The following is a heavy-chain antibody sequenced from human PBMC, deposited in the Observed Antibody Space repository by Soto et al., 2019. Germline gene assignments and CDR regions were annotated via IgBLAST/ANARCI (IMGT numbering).Heavy chain of an antibody. CDR1: GFTFSSYA. CDR3: ARVLDYGSGSYYNGVDY. J-gene: IGHJ4*02. V-gene: IGHV3-30-3*01. D-gene: IGHD3-10*01. Sequence: GGSLRLSCAASGFTFSSYAMHWVRQAPGKGLEWVAVISYDGSNKYYADSVKGRFTISRDNSKNTLYLQMNSLRAEDTAVYYCARVLDYGSGSYYNGVDYWGQGTLVTVSS. CDR2: ISYDGSNK.